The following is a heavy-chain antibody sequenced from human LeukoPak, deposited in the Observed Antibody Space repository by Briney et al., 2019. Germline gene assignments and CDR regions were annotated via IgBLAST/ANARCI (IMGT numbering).Heavy chain of an antibody. Sequence: GGSLRLSCAGSGFIFSTYGMYWVRQAPGKGLEWVAFIRYDGNNQYYADSVKGRLTISRDNSKSTLYLQMNSLRPEDTAVYYCARKAITGTTRGAFDIWGQGTMVTVSS. CDR1: GFIFSTYG. D-gene: IGHD1-7*01. J-gene: IGHJ3*02. CDR2: IRYDGNNQ. CDR3: ARKAITGTTRGAFDI. V-gene: IGHV3-30*02.